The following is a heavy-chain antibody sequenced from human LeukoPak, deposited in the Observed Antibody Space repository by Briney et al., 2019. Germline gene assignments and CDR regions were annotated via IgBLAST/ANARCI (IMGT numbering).Heavy chain of an antibody. V-gene: IGHV4-59*01. CDR2: IYYSGST. CDR1: GGSISSYY. Sequence: SETLSLTCTVSGGSISSYYWSWIRQPPGKGLEWIGYIYYSGSTNYNPSLKSRVTISVDTSKNQYSLKLSSVTAADTAVYYCARADYYDSSCFDYWGQGTLVTVSS. CDR3: ARADYYDSSCFDY. J-gene: IGHJ4*02. D-gene: IGHD3-22*01.